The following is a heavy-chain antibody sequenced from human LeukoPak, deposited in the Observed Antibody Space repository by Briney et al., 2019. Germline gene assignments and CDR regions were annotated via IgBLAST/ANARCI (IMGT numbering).Heavy chain of an antibody. CDR3: ARAVGPFDF. V-gene: IGHV3-33*01. CDR1: GFTFSSYG. CDR2: IWYDGSIK. Sequence: GGSLRLSCAASGFTFSSYGMHWVRQAPGKGLEWVAVIWYDGSIKYYGDSVKGRFTISRDNSKNTLYLQMNSLRAEDTAMYYCARAVGPFDFWGPGTLVIVSS. J-gene: IGHJ3*01.